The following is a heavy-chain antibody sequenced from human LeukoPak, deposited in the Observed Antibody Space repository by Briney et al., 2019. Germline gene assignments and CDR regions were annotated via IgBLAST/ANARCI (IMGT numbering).Heavy chain of an antibody. D-gene: IGHD3-10*01. Sequence: GGSLRLSCEASGFTFSSYAMSWVRQAPGKGLEWVSAISGSGGSTYYADSVEGRFTISRDNSKNTLYLQMNSLRAEDTAVYYCAKDLSAGFGELSSDVWGKGTTVTVSS. CDR2: ISGSGGST. V-gene: IGHV3-23*01. CDR3: AKDLSAGFGELSSDV. CDR1: GFTFSSYA. J-gene: IGHJ6*04.